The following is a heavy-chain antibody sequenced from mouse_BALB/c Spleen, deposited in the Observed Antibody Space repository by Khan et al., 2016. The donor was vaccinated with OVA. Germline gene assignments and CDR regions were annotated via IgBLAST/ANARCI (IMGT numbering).Heavy chain of an antibody. CDR2: ISYSGVT. CDR3: ARGNYYGYYFDY. Sequence: EVQLQESGPGLVKPSQSLSFTCTVTGYSITSGYAWNWIRQFPGNKLEWIGYISYSGVTSYTPSLKSRISITRDTSKNQFFLQLNSVTTEDTATYYCARGNYYGYYFDYWGQGTTLTVSS. V-gene: IGHV3-2*02. J-gene: IGHJ2*01. CDR1: GYSITSGYA. D-gene: IGHD1-1*01.